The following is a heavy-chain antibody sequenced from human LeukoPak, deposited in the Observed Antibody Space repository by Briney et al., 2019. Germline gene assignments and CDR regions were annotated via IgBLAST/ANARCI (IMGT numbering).Heavy chain of an antibody. CDR1: AFTFRTYG. V-gene: IGHV3-30*18. Sequence: PGGSLRLSCAASAFTFRTYGMHGVRQAPGKGLEWVAVISYDANNKNYADSVKGRFTISRDNSKNTLYPQMDSLRPEDTAVYYCAKDRHPARTDGYYFDYWGQGTLVTVSS. J-gene: IGHJ4*02. CDR3: AKDRHPARTDGYYFDY. D-gene: IGHD1-14*01. CDR2: ISYDANNK.